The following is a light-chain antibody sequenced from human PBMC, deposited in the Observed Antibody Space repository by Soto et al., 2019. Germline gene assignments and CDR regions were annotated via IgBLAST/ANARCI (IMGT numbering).Light chain of an antibody. Sequence: DIQMTQSPSTLSGSVGDRVTITCRASQTISSWLAWYQQKPGKAPKLLIYKASTLKSGVPSRFSGSGSGKEFTLTISSLQPDDFATYYCQHYNSYSEAFGQGTQVELK. J-gene: IGKJ1*01. CDR2: KAS. V-gene: IGKV1-5*03. CDR3: QHYNSYSEA. CDR1: QTISSW.